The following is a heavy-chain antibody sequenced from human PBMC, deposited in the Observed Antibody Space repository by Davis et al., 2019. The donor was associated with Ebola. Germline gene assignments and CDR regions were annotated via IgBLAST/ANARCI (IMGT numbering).Heavy chain of an antibody. Sequence: PGGSLRPSCAASGFTFSSNAMSWVRQAPGKGLEWVSAISGRGGSTGYADSVKGRFTISRDNAKNSLYLQMNSLRAEDTALYYCARRAQQLVDYWGQGTLVTVSS. CDR1: GFTFSSNA. CDR3: ARRAQQLVDY. V-gene: IGHV3-20*04. CDR2: ISGRGGST. D-gene: IGHD6-13*01. J-gene: IGHJ4*02.